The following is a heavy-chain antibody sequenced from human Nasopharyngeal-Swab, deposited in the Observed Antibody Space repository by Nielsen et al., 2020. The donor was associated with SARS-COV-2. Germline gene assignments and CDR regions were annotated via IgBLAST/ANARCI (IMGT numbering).Heavy chain of an antibody. CDR1: GFTLSSPC. V-gene: IGHV3-7*04. J-gene: IGHJ4*02. CDR3: ARATF. CDR2: IKEDRSEK. Sequence: GGSLRPSCVASGFTLSSPCMSWARQAPGKGLEWVASIKEDRSEKYYVDSVKGRFTISRDNAKNSLSLQMNSLGGEDTAVYYCARATFWGRGILVTVSS.